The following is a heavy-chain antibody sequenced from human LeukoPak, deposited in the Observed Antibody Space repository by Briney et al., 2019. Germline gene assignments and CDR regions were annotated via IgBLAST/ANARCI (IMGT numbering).Heavy chain of an antibody. CDR2: IYYSGST. J-gene: IGHJ6*04. Sequence: PSETLSLTCTVSGGSISSGGYYWSWIRQHPGKGLEWIGYIYYSGSTYYNPSLKSRVTISVDTSKNQFSLKLSSVTAADTAVYYCARVGSYPGIYYYGMDVRGKGTTVTVSS. CDR1: GGSISSGGYY. D-gene: IGHD3-10*01. V-gene: IGHV4-31*03. CDR3: ARVGSYPGIYYYGMDV.